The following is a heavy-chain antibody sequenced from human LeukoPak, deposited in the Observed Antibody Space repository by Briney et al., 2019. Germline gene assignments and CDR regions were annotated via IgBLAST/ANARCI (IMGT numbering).Heavy chain of an antibody. D-gene: IGHD6-19*01. Sequence: GESLKISFKGSGYSFTAYWIGWVRQMPGKGLEWMGIIHPADSDTRYSPSFQGQVTISVDKSTSTAYPQWSSLKASDTAMYYCATGYGSGRGAFDIWGQGTMVTVSS. CDR3: ATGYGSGRGAFDI. CDR1: GYSFTAYW. V-gene: IGHV5-51*01. CDR2: IHPADSDT. J-gene: IGHJ3*02.